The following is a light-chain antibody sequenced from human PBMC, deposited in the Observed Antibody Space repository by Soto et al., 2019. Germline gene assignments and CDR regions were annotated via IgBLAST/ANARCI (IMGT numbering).Light chain of an antibody. V-gene: IGLV2-8*01. J-gene: IGLJ1*01. CDR2: EVS. CDR1: SSDFGGYNY. Sequence: QSVLTQPPSASGSPGQSVTISCTGTSSDFGGYNYVSWYQQHPGKAPKLMIYEVSKRPSGVPDRFSGSKSGNTASLTVSGLQAEDEADYYGSSYAGSNNPYVFGTGTKVTAL. CDR3: SSYAGSNNPYV.